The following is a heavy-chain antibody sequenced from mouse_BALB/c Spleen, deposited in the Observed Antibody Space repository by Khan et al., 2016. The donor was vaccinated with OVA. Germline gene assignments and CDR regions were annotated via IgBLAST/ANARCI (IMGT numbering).Heavy chain of an antibody. D-gene: IGHD1-2*01. Sequence: EVQLVESGGGLVPPGGSRKLSCAASGFTFSSYGMHWVRQAPEKGLEWVAYISGDSNTIYYADTVTGRFTISRDNPKNTLVLQKTSLMSADTTGYYCATTDFYGYDFDYWGPGTTLTVSS. CDR2: ISGDSNTI. J-gene: IGHJ2*01. CDR3: ATTDFYGYDFDY. V-gene: IGHV5-17*02. CDR1: GFTFSSYG.